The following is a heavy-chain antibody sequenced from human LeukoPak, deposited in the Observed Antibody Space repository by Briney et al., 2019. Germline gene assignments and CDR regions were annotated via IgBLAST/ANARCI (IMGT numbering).Heavy chain of an antibody. CDR1: GFTFSSYA. Sequence: PGGSLRLSCAASGFTFSSYAMTWVRQGPGKGLEWVSTISNSGGGTYYADSVKGRFTISRDNSKNTLYLQMNSLRAEDTAVYYCAKDLKYYDILTGYYFDAFDIWGQGTMVTVSS. CDR3: AKDLKYYDILTGYYFDAFDI. V-gene: IGHV3-23*01. D-gene: IGHD3-9*01. J-gene: IGHJ3*02. CDR2: ISNSGGGT.